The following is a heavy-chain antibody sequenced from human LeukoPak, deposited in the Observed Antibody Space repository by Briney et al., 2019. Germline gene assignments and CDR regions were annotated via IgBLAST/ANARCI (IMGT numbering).Heavy chain of an antibody. CDR2: IYYTGNT. V-gene: IGHV4-61*08. CDR3: ARVCDGYNYGLNWYFDL. CDR1: GGSISSGGYS. J-gene: IGHJ2*01. Sequence: PSETLSLTCAVSGGSISSGGYSWSWIRQPPGKAMEFIAYIYYTGNTYFNPSLKSRVTISVDTSKNQFSLKLSSVTAADTAVYYCARVCDGYNYGLNWYFDLWGRGTLVTVSS. D-gene: IGHD5-24*01.